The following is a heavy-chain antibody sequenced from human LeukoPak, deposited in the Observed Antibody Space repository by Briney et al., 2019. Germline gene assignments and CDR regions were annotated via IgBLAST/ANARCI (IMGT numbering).Heavy chain of an antibody. D-gene: IGHD2-8*01. CDR3: DRGQADAGY. V-gene: IGHV1-2*02. CDR1: GHIHRLL. Sequence: ASVKVLHGFWGHIHRLLYIQGVTQAPGQGLEWMGWINPNSGGANYAENFQGRVTMTRDTSISTAYMELSSLRYEDTALYYCDRGQADAGYWGQGTLVTVSS. J-gene: IGHJ1*01. CDR2: INPNSGGA.